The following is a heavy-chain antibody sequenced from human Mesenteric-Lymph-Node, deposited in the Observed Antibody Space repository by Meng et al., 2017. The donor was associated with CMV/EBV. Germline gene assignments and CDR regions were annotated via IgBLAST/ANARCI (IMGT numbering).Heavy chain of an antibody. J-gene: IGHJ6*02. CDR3: ARSSPETTVTPSYYPYGMDV. CDR1: GFTVSSEF. V-gene: IGHV3-53*01. D-gene: IGHD4-17*01. Sequence: GGSLRLSCAASGFTVSSEFMTWVRQAPGKGLEWVSVIYSDGSIYYADSVKGRFTISRDISKNTFSLQMTSLRAEDTAVYYCARSSPETTVTPSYYPYGMDVWGQGTTVTVSS. CDR2: IYSDGSI.